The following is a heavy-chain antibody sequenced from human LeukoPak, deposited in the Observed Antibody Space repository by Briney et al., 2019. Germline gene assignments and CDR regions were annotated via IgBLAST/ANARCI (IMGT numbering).Heavy chain of an antibody. CDR1: GYTFTSYG. V-gene: IGHV1-18*04. CDR3: ARGLDILTGHSRLDP. D-gene: IGHD3-9*01. Sequence: ASVRVSCKASGYTFTSYGISWVRQAPGQGLEWMGWISAYNGNTNYARKLQGRVTMTTDTSTSTAYMELRSLRSDDTAVYYCARGLDILTGHSRLDPWGQGTLVTVSS. J-gene: IGHJ5*02. CDR2: ISAYNGNT.